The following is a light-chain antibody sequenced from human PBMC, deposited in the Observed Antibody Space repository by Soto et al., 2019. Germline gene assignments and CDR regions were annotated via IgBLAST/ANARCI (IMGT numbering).Light chain of an antibody. J-gene: IGLJ1*01. CDR2: EVT. V-gene: IGLV2-14*01. CDR3: SSYTTTSTGGV. CDR1: SSDVGAYNL. Sequence: QSVLTQPVSVSGSPGQSITISCTGTSSDVGAYNLVSWYQQYPGKAPKLMVYEVTNRPSGVSNRFSGSKSGNAASLTISGLRAEDEADYYCSSYTTTSTGGVFGNGTKLTVL.